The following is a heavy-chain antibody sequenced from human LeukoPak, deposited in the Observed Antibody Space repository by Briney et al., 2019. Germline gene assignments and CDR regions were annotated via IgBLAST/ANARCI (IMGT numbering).Heavy chain of an antibody. J-gene: IGHJ5*02. CDR2: IYYSGNT. D-gene: IGHD1-26*01. V-gene: IGHV4-59*01. CDR1: GGSISSYY. CDR3: AREGGSQGGFYP. Sequence: PSETLSLTCTVSGGSISSYYWSWIRQRPGQGLEWIGNIYYSGNTNYNPSPKSRVTISADTSKNQCSLKLSSVTAADTAVYYCAREGGSQGGFYPWGQGTLVTVSS.